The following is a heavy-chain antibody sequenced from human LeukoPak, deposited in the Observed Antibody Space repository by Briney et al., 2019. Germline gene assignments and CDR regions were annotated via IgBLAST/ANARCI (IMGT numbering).Heavy chain of an antibody. D-gene: IGHD3-22*01. V-gene: IGHV3-30-3*01. Sequence: GGSLRLSCAASGFTFSSYAMHWVRQAPGKGLEWVAVISYDGSNKYYADSVKGRFTISRDNSKNTLYLQMNSLRAEDTAVYYCARGPPSDYYDSSGYYYAYVYYFDYWGQGTLVTVSS. CDR1: GFTFSSYA. CDR3: ARGPPSDYYDSSGYYYAYVYYFDY. J-gene: IGHJ4*02. CDR2: ISYDGSNK.